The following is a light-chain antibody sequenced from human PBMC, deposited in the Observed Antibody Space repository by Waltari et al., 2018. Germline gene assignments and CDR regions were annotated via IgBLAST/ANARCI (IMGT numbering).Light chain of an antibody. CDR1: QSITDY. J-gene: IGKJ1*01. CDR2: GAS. V-gene: IGKV1-39*01. CDR3: QQFYVAPPAT. Sequence: EILLTQSPSSPSASVGDRVPISCRARQSITDYLNWYQQKPGKAPKLLIYGASTLQSGVPSRFSGSGFETEFVLNISSLQPEDCATYYCQQFYVAPPATFGQGTTVEI.